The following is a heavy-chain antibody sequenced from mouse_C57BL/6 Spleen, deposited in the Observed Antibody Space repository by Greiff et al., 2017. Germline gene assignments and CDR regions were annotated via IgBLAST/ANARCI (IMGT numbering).Heavy chain of an antibody. V-gene: IGHV1-72*01. Sequence: QVQLQQSGAELVKPGASVKLSCKASGYTFTSYWMHWVKQRPGRGLEWIGRIDPNSGGTKYNEKFKSKATLTVDKPSSTAYMQLSSLTSEDSAVYYCARFGDYEYFDVWGTGTTVTVSS. D-gene: IGHD2-4*01. CDR2: IDPNSGGT. J-gene: IGHJ1*03. CDR1: GYTFTSYW. CDR3: ARFGDYEYFDV.